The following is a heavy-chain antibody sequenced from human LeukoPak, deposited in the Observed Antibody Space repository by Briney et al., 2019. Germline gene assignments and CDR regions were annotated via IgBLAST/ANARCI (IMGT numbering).Heavy chain of an antibody. J-gene: IGHJ4*02. V-gene: IGHV3-23*01. CDR3: GKATGTLGN. Sequence: GGSLRLSCAASGFTLSSYAMSWVRQAPGRGLEWVSTISNSDYNTYYTDSVKGRFTISRDNSENTLYPQMNSLTADDTAIYYCGKATGTLGNWGQGTLVTVSS. CDR2: ISNSDYNT. D-gene: IGHD1-1*01. CDR1: GFTLSSYA.